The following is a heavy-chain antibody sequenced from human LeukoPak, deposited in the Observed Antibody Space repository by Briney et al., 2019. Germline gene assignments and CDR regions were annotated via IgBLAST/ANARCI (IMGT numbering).Heavy chain of an antibody. J-gene: IGHJ6*03. CDR1: GGSISSHY. CDR2: IYYSGST. CDR3: ARGLEYSSSSGYYYYMDV. Sequence: PSETLSLTCTVSGGSISSHYWSWIRQPPGKGLEWIGYIYYSGSTNYNPSLKSRVAISVDTSKNQFSLKLSSVTAADTAVFYCARGLEYSSSSGYYYYMDVWDKGTTVIVSS. D-gene: IGHD6-6*01. V-gene: IGHV4-59*11.